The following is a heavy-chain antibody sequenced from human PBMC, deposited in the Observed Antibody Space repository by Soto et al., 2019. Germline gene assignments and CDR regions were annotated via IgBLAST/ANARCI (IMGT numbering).Heavy chain of an antibody. CDR2: ISYDGSNK. CDR1: GFTFSSYG. D-gene: IGHD3-9*01. J-gene: IGHJ6*02. CDR3: AKGVVRYFDWLLPPRYYYYGMDV. Sequence: QVQLVESGGGVVQPGRSLRLSCAASGFTFSSYGMHWVRQAPGKGLEWVAVISYDGSNKYYADSVKGRFTISRDNSKNTLYLQMNSLRAEDTAVYYCAKGVVRYFDWLLPPRYYYYGMDVWGQGTTVTVSS. V-gene: IGHV3-30*18.